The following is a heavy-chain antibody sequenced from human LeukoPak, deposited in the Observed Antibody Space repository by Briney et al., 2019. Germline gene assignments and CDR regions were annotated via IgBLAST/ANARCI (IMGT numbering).Heavy chain of an antibody. Sequence: GESLKISCKGSGYSFTSYWIGWVRQMPGKGLEWMGIIYPGDSDTRYSPSFQGQVTISADKSISTAYLQWSSLKASDTAMYYCAKAQTMVRGAIGWFDPWGQGTLVSVSS. D-gene: IGHD3-10*01. CDR1: GYSFTSYW. J-gene: IGHJ5*02. CDR3: AKAQTMVRGAIGWFDP. V-gene: IGHV5-51*01. CDR2: IYPGDSDT.